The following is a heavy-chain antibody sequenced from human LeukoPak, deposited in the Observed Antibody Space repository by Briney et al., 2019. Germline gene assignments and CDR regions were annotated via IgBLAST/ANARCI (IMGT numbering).Heavy chain of an antibody. CDR1: GFTFSSYG. Sequence: GGSLRLSCAASGFTFSSYGMHWVRQAPGKGLEWVAVISYDGSNKYYADSVKGRFTISRDNSKNTLYLQMNSLRAEDTAVYYCAKVRGGYSYGCLDYWGQGTLVTVSS. V-gene: IGHV3-30*18. CDR2: ISYDGSNK. D-gene: IGHD5-18*01. J-gene: IGHJ4*02. CDR3: AKVRGGYSYGCLDY.